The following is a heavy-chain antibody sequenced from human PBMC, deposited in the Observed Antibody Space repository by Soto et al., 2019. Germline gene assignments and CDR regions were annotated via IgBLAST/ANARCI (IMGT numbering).Heavy chain of an antibody. D-gene: IGHD2-2*01. CDR3: ATGMPVGYFDN. V-gene: IGHV1-69*01. CDR2: IIPMFESMGWVRPPSGGA. CDR1: GCTFSNYV. Sequence: QVQLVQSGAEVKKPGSSVKVFCRASGCTFSNYVVTWVRQAPGQGLEWMGGIIPMFESMGWVRPPSGGATSAHKFQDRVTITADESTATAFMELRSRRSEDTAVYFCATGMPVGYFDNWGEGTLVTV. J-gene: IGHJ4*02.